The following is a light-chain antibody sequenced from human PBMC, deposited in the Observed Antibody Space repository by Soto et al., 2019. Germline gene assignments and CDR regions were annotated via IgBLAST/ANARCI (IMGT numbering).Light chain of an antibody. Sequence: IQLTQSPSSLSASVGDRVTISSRAGQGNIIFVAWYQQKSGKAPKLLIYAASTLQSGVPSRFSGSGSGTDFTLTISSLQPEDFATYYCQQLNDRRFSFGQGTKLDIK. CDR3: QQLNDRRFS. CDR2: AAS. J-gene: IGKJ2*01. V-gene: IGKV1-9*01. CDR1: QGNIIF.